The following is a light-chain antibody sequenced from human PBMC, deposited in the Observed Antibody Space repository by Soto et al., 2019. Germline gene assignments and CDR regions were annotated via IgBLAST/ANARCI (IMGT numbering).Light chain of an antibody. Sequence: DIEITQSPSTLSASVGDRVTITCRASQSISSWLAWYQQKPGKAPKLLIYDASSLESGGPSRFRGSGSGTEFTLPLSRLQPDDFATYYCQQYNSYSGTFGQGTKVDIK. V-gene: IGKV1-5*01. J-gene: IGKJ1*01. CDR2: DAS. CDR3: QQYNSYSGT. CDR1: QSISSW.